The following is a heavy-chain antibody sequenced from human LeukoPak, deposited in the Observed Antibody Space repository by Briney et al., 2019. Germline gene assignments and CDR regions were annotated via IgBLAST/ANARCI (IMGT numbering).Heavy chain of an antibody. Sequence: GIIYPGDFDTRYSPSFQGQVTISADKSISTAYLQWSSLKASDTAVYYCARRAVTTGYFDYWGQGSLVTVSS. V-gene: IGHV5-51*01. CDR3: ARRAVTTGYFDY. J-gene: IGHJ4*02. D-gene: IGHD4-17*01. CDR2: IYPGDFDT.